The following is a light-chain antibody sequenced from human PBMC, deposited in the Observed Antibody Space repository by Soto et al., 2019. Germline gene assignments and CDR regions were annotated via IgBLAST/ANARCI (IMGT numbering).Light chain of an antibody. CDR3: QSYDSDFVI. V-gene: IGLV1-40*01. J-gene: IGLJ2*01. CDR1: SSNIGAGYD. Sequence: QSVLTQPPSVSGAPGQRVTISCTGSSSNIGAGYDVHWYQQLPGTAPKLLIYGNNNRPSGVPDRFSGSQSGTSASLAITGLQAEDEADYYCQSYDSDFVIFGGGTKLTVL. CDR2: GNN.